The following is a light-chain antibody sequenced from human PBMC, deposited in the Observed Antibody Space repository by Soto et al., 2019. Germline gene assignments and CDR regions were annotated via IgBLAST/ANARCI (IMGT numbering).Light chain of an antibody. CDR3: SSYIITSTFV. CDR2: KVN. Sequence: QSVLTQPASVSGSPGQSITISCTGTSSDVGGHNYVSWYQQHPGKVPKLMIYKVNNRPSGVSNRFPGSKSGNTASLTISGLEAADEADYYCSSYIITSTFVFGTGTKVTV. J-gene: IGLJ1*01. CDR1: SSDVGGHNY. V-gene: IGLV2-14*01.